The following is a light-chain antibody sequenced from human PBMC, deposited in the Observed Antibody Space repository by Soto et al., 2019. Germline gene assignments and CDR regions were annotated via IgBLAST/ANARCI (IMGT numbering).Light chain of an antibody. Sequence: QSVLTQPPSASGSPGQSITISCTGTSSDVGGYDFVSWYQQHPGKAPKLMIYEVNYRPSGVSNRFSGSKSANTASLTISGLQAEDEADYYCSSYTATSTRIFGGGTKVTVL. J-gene: IGLJ2*01. CDR1: SSDVGGYDF. CDR2: EVN. CDR3: SSYTATSTRI. V-gene: IGLV2-14*01.